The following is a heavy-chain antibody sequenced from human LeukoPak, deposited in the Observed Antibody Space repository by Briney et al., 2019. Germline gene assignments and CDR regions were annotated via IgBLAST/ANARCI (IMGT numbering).Heavy chain of an antibody. J-gene: IGHJ6*03. Sequence: PGGSLRLSCAASGFTFSSYGMHWVRQAPGKGLEWVAFIRYDGSNKYYADSVRGRFTISRDNSKNTLYLQMNSLRAEDTAVYYCAKDTSYQLHAGYYMDVWGKGTTVTISS. CDR2: IRYDGSNK. D-gene: IGHD2-2*01. V-gene: IGHV3-30*02. CDR1: GFTFSSYG. CDR3: AKDTSYQLHAGYYMDV.